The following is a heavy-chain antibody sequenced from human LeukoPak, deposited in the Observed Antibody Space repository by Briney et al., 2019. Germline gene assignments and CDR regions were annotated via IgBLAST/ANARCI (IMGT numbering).Heavy chain of an antibody. CDR2: IYHSGST. D-gene: IGHD1-26*01. V-gene: IGHV4-38-2*01. CDR3: ARHGAGGSYGDY. Sequence: SETLSLTCAVSGYSISSGYYWGWIRQPPGKGLEWIGSIYHSGSTYYNPSLKSRVTISVDTSKNQFSLKLSSVTAADTAVYYCARHGAGGSYGDYWGQGTLVTVSS. J-gene: IGHJ4*02. CDR1: GYSISSGYY.